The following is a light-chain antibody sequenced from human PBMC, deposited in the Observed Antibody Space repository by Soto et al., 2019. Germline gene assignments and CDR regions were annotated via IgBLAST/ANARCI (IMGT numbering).Light chain of an antibody. CDR3: QQYNNWPASLT. V-gene: IGKV3-15*01. J-gene: IGKJ4*01. Sequence: EIVMTQSPATLSVSPGERAILSCRASQSVRSNLAWYQQRPGQAPRLLIYGASTRATAIPARFSDSGSGTEFTLTISSLQSEDLAVYYCQQYNNWPASLTFGGGTRVEIK. CDR1: QSVRSN. CDR2: GAS.